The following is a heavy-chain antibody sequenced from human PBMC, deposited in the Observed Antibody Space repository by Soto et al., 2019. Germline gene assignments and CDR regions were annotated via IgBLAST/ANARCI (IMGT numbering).Heavy chain of an antibody. CDR1: GYAFSGYR. Sequence: QVQLVQSVAEMKQPGASVQVSCKTSGYAFSGYRLSWVRQGPGQGLEWMGWISGYNGNTDYSQKFQGRVTMTTDTCTKTAYMELRSLRSDDTGGYYCARDLGPPNWFDSWGQGTLVTVSS. CDR2: ISGYNGNT. V-gene: IGHV1-18*01. CDR3: ARDLGPPNWFDS. J-gene: IGHJ5*01. D-gene: IGHD2-8*01.